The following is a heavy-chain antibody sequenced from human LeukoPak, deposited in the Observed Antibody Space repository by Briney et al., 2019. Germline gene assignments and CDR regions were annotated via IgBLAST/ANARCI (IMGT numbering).Heavy chain of an antibody. CDR1: GFTFSSYG. D-gene: IGHD3/OR15-3a*01. CDR3: AKDRWTGFSAIDY. Sequence: PGRSLRLSCAASGFTFSSYGMHWVRQAPGKGLEWVAVISYDGSNKYYADSVKGRFTISRDNSRNTLYLQMNSLRAEDTAVFYCAKDRWTGFSAIDYWGQGTLVTVSS. CDR2: ISYDGSNK. J-gene: IGHJ4*02. V-gene: IGHV3-30*18.